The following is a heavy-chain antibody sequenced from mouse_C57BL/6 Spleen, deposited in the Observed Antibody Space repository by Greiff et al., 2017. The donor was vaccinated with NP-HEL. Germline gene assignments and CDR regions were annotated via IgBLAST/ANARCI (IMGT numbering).Heavy chain of an antibody. J-gene: IGHJ2*01. CDR2: INPYNGGT. Sequence: EVQLQQSGPVLVKPGASVKMSCKASGYTFTDYYMNWVKQSHGKSLEWIGVINPYNGGTSYNQKFKGKATLTVDKSSSTAYMELNSLTSEDSAVYDSARKLYRDYGYYFAYWGQGTTLTVSS. CDR1: GYTFTDYY. V-gene: IGHV1-19*01. D-gene: IGHD2-4*01. CDR3: ARKLYRDYGYYFAY.